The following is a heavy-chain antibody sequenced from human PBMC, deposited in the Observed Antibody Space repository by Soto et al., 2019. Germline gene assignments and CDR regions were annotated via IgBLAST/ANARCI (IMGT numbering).Heavy chain of an antibody. J-gene: IGHJ6*02. Sequence: QSGWSLRLSWAASVFTFDDYAMHWVRQSPGKGLEWVSLISWDGGSTYYADSVKGRFTISRDNSKNSLYPQMNSLRAEDTALYYCAKDWAPIAAPYYYYGMDVWGQGTTVTVSS. CDR2: ISWDGGST. V-gene: IGHV3-43D*04. D-gene: IGHD6-6*01. CDR3: AKDWAPIAAPYYYYGMDV. CDR1: VFTFDDYA.